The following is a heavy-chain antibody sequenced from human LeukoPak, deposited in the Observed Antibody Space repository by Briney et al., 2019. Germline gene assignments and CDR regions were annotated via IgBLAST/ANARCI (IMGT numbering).Heavy chain of an antibody. CDR2: IYSGGNT. CDR3: ASLWAGNY. J-gene: IGHJ4*02. CDR1: GFTVSSNY. Sequence: GGSLRLSCTASGFTVSSNYMSWVRQAPGKGLEWVSIIYSGGNTYYADYLKGRFTIYRDNSRNTVYLQMNSLRAEDTAVYYCASLWAGNYWGQGTLVTVSS. D-gene: IGHD3-10*01. V-gene: IGHV3-53*01.